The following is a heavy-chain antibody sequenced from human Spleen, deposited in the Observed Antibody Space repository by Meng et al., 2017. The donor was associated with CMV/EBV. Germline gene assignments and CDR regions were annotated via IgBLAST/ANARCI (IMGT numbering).Heavy chain of an antibody. V-gene: IGHV3-49*04. CDR3: TRGRITVFGVVIMGFY. Sequence: GESLKISCTASGFTFGDYAMSWVRQAPGKGLEWVGFIRSKAYGGTTEYAASVKGRFTISRDDSKSIAHLQMNSLKIEDTAVYYCTRGRITVFGVVIMGFYWGQGTLVTVSS. J-gene: IGHJ4*02. CDR2: IRSKAYGGTT. CDR1: GFTFGDYA. D-gene: IGHD3-3*01.